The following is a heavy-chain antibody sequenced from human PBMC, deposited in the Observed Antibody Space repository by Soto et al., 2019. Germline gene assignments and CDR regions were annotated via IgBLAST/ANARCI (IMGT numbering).Heavy chain of an antibody. CDR2: ISGSGGST. D-gene: IGHD3-10*01. Sequence: GGSLRLSCAASGFTFSSYAMSWVRQAPGKGLEWVSAISGSGGSTYYADSVKGRFTISRDNSKNTLYLQMNSLRAEDTAVYYCAKDPQNLYYYGSGSYYDYWGQGTLVTVSS. J-gene: IGHJ4*02. CDR1: GFTFSSYA. CDR3: AKDPQNLYYYGSGSYYDY. V-gene: IGHV3-23*01.